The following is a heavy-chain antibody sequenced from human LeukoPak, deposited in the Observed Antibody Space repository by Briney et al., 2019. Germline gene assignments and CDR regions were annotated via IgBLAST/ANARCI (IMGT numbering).Heavy chain of an antibody. Sequence: ASVKVSCKASGYTFTSYGIGWVRQAPGQGLEWMGWISAYNGHTNYAHNLQGRVTMTTDTSTSTAYMELRSLRSDDTAVYYCARGPAYCGGDCYFDYWGQGTLVTASS. J-gene: IGHJ4*02. D-gene: IGHD2-21*02. V-gene: IGHV1-18*01. CDR1: GYTFTSYG. CDR2: ISAYNGHT. CDR3: ARGPAYCGGDCYFDY.